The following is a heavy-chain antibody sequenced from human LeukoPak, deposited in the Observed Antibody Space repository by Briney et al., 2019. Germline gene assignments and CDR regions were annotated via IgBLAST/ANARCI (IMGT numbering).Heavy chain of an antibody. CDR3: ARWSRITMVRVVYLDNWFDP. CDR2: INHCGST. D-gene: IGHD3-10*01. CDR1: GGSFSGYY. Sequence: SETLSLTCAVYGGSFSGYYWRWIRQHPGKGLEWLGEINHCGSTNYNPSLKSRVTISVEMSKNQFSLKMSSVTAADTAVYYCARWSRITMVRVVYLDNWFDPCGQGTLVTVSS. J-gene: IGHJ5*02. V-gene: IGHV4-34*01.